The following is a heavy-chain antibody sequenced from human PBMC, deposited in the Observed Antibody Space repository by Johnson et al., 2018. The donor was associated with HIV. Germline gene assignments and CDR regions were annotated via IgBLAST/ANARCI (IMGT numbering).Heavy chain of an antibody. Sequence: EVHLVESGGGLVQPGGSLRLSCAASGFTVSSNYMSWVRQAPGKGLEWVSVIYSGGSTYYADSVKGRFTISRDNSKNTLYLQMNSLRAEDTAVYYCARDGMAATKANIWGQGTMVTVSS. D-gene: IGHD1-14*01. J-gene: IGHJ3*02. CDR3: ARDGMAATKANI. CDR1: GFTVSSNY. CDR2: IYSGGST. V-gene: IGHV3-66*01.